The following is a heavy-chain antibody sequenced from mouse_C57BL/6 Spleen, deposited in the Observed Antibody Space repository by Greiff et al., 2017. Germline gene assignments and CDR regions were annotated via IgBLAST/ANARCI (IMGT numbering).Heavy chain of an antibody. V-gene: IGHV3-6*01. CDR2: ISYDGSN. Sequence: ESGPGLVKPSQSLSLTCSVTGYSITSGYYWNWIRQFPGNKLEWMGYISYDGSNNYNPSLKNRISITRDTSKNQFFLKLNSVTTEDTATYYCARDQDDGYLYFDVWGTGTTVTVSS. CDR1: GYSITSGYY. D-gene: IGHD2-3*01. CDR3: ARDQDDGYLYFDV. J-gene: IGHJ1*03.